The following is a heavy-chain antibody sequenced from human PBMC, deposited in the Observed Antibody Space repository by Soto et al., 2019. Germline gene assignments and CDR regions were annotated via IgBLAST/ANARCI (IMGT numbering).Heavy chain of an antibody. CDR2: ISYDGSNK. CDR1: GFTFSSYA. J-gene: IGHJ6*02. D-gene: IGHD6-13*01. V-gene: IGHV3-30-3*01. CDR3: ARAYHSSSWSKRNYYYGMDV. Sequence: GGSLRLSCAASGFTFSSYAMHWVRQAPGKGLEWVAVISYDGSNKYYADSVKGRFTISRDNSKNTLYLKMNSLRAEDTAVYYCARAYHSSSWSKRNYYYGMDVWGQGTTVTVSS.